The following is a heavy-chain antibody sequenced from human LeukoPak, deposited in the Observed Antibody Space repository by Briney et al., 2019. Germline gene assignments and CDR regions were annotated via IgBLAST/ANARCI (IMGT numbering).Heavy chain of an antibody. D-gene: IGHD5-12*01. V-gene: IGHV1-2*06. J-gene: IGHJ4*02. CDR2: INPNSGGT. CDR3: ATPSSGYDFLYYFDY. Sequence: ASVKVSCKASGYTFTGYYMHWVRQAPGQGLEWMGRINPNSGGTNYAQKFQGRVTMTRDTSISTAYMELSRLRSEDTAVYYCATPSSGYDFLYYFDYWGQGTLVTVSS. CDR1: GYTFTGYY.